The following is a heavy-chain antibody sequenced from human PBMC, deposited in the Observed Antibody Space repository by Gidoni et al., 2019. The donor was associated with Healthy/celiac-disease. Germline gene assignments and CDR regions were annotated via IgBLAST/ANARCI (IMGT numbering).Heavy chain of an antibody. CDR2: IKQDGSEK. CDR3: ARGWVERGFTMGYYYYGMDV. J-gene: IGHJ6*02. Sequence: WVRQAPGKGLEWVANIKQDGSEKYYVDSVKGRFTISRDNAKNSLYLQMNSLRAEDTAVYYCARGWVERGFTMGYYYYGMDVWGQGTTVTVSS. D-gene: IGHD3-3*01. V-gene: IGHV3-7*03.